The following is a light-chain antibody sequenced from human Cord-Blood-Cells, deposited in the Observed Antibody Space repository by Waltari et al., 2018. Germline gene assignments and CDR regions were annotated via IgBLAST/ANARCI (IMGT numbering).Light chain of an antibody. V-gene: IGLV2-14*01. CDR3: SSYTSSSTLYV. CDR2: EVS. CDR1: SSYVVGYNH. J-gene: IGLJ1*01. Sequence: QSALTQPTSVSGSPGQSLTISCTGTSSYVVGYNHFSWYQQHPGKAPKLMIYEVSNRPSGVSNRFSGSKSGNTASLTISGLQAEDEADYYCSSYTSSSTLYVFGTGTKVTVL.